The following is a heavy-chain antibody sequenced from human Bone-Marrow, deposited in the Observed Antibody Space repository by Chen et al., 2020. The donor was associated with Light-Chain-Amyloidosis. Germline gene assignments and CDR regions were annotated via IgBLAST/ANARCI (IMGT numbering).Heavy chain of an antibody. CDR2: MDGSGYST. CDR3: VKDVPSWGSGFDY. J-gene: IGHJ4*02. V-gene: IGHV3-23*01. CDR1: GFTFSSYA. D-gene: IGHD6-19*01. Sequence: EVQLLESGGGLVQPGGSLRLSCAASGFTFSSYAMSWVRQAPGKGLEWVSAMDGSGYSTHYADSVRGRFTISRDNSKNTLYLQMNSLRADDTALYYCVKDVPSWGSGFDYWGQGTLVAVST.